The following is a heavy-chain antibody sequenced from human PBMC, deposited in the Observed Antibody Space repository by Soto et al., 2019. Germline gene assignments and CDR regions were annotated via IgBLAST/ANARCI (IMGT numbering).Heavy chain of an antibody. V-gene: IGHV3-30-3*01. D-gene: IGHD2-15*01. CDR2: ISYDGSNK. Sequence: QVQLVESGGGVVQPGRSLRLSCVASGFTFNNYLLHWVRQAPGKGLEWVAVISYDGSNKYYADSVKGRFTISRDNSKNTLYLQMTSPRAEDTAVYYCARVWGGYCEGGRCSSGGFDPWGQGALVTVSS. CDR3: ARVWGGYCEGGRCSSGGFDP. CDR1: GFTFNNYL. J-gene: IGHJ5*02.